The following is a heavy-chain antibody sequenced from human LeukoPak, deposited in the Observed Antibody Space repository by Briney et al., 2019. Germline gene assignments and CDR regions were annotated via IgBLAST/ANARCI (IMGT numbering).Heavy chain of an antibody. CDR3: AKNTHAYAEIFDY. CDR2: ISYHGSNK. J-gene: IGHJ4*02. Sequence: GGSLRLSCAASGFTFSNYVIHWVRQAPGKGLEWVAFISYHGSNKYYADSVKGRFTISRDNSKNTLFLQMNSLRAEDTAVYYCAKNTHAYAEIFDYWGQGTLVTVSS. CDR1: GFTFSNYV. D-gene: IGHD2-2*01. V-gene: IGHV3-30*18.